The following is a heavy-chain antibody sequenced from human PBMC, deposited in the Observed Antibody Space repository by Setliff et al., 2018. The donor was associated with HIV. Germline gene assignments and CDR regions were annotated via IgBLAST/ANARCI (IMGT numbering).Heavy chain of an antibody. V-gene: IGHV1-8*02. D-gene: IGHD3-22*01. CDR2: MNPNSGNT. CDR1: GYTFTSYD. J-gene: IGHJ6*03. Sequence: ASVKVSCQASGYTFTSYDFHWVRQATGQGLEWMGWMNPNSGNTGYAQRFQGRVTMTRDTPVSTAYLDLSNLRSEDTAVYYCATTRGDYYDRGRRNHYYVDVWGKGATVTVSS. CDR3: ATTRGDYYDRGRRNHYYVDV.